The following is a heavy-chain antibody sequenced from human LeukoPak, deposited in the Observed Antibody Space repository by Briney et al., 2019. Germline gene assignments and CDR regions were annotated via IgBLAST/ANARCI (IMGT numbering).Heavy chain of an antibody. V-gene: IGHV3-21*01. D-gene: IGHD4-23*01. Sequence: SGGSLRLSCAASGFTFSSYSMNWVRQAPGKGLEWVSSISSSSSYIYYADSVKGRFTISRDNAKNSLYLQMNSLRAEDTAVYYCARGISYGGNRKGLPYWGQGTLVTVSS. CDR1: GFTFSSYS. CDR2: ISSSSSYI. CDR3: ARGISYGGNRKGLPY. J-gene: IGHJ4*02.